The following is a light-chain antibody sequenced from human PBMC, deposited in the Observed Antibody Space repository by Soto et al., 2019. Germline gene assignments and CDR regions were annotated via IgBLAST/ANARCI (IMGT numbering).Light chain of an antibody. CDR1: ESVSSSQ. CDR2: GAS. Sequence: EIVLTQSPGTLSLSPGERATLSCRANESVSSSQLVWYQQKLGQAPRLLIYGASSRATGTPDRFSGSGSGTDFTLTISRLEPEDFALYYCQQYGTSRPTFGGGTKVEIK. J-gene: IGKJ4*01. V-gene: IGKV3-20*01. CDR3: QQYGTSRPT.